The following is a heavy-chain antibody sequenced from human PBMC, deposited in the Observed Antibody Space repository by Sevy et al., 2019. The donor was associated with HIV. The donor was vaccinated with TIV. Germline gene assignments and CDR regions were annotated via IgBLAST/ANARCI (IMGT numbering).Heavy chain of an antibody. V-gene: IGHV3-48*03. D-gene: IGHD4-17*01. CDR2: ISNSGTSM. Sequence: GESLKISCVASGFTFSSYEMNWVRQAPGKGLEWVSYISNSGTSMYYSDSVKGRFTISRDNAGNSLYLQMNSLRAEDTAVYYCARDLPPSATTVAHFDCWGQGTLVTVSS. CDR3: ARDLPPSATTVAHFDC. J-gene: IGHJ4*02. CDR1: GFTFSSYE.